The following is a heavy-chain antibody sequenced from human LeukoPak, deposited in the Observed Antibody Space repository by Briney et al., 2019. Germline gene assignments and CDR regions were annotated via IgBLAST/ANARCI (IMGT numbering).Heavy chain of an antibody. V-gene: IGHV4-39*01. Sequence: SETLSLTCIVSGGSISSSSYYWSWIRQPPGKGLESIGSIYYSGSTYYNPSLKSRVTISVGTSENQFSLKLSSVTAADTAVYYCARRRGSYFDYWGQGTLVTVSS. D-gene: IGHD1-26*01. J-gene: IGHJ4*02. CDR3: ARRRGSYFDY. CDR1: GGSISSSSYY. CDR2: IYYSGST.